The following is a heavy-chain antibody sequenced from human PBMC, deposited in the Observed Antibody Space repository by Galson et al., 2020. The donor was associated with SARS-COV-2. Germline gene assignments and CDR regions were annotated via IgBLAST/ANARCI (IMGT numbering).Heavy chain of an antibody. CDR1: GGSVRSSVKY. J-gene: IGHJ6*02. V-gene: IGHV4-39*01. CDR2: IHYSGST. Sequence: SETLSLTCTVPGGSVRSSVKYWVWIRQSPGKGLEYIGSIHYSGSTYYNPSLKSRVTTSVDTSKNQVSLKLSSVTAADTAVYYCARGAYDPLAGHYRDYGMDVWGQGTTVTVSS. D-gene: IGHD6-19*01. CDR3: ARGAYDPLAGHYRDYGMDV.